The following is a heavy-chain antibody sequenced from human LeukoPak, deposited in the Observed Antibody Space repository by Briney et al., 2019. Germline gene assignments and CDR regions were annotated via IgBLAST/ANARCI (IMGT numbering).Heavy chain of an antibody. J-gene: IGHJ4*02. D-gene: IGHD3-10*01. CDR1: GFTFSSYS. V-gene: IGHV3-21*01. CDR2: ISSSSSYI. Sequence: GGSLRLSCAASGFTFSSYSMTWVRQAPGKGLEWVSSISSSSSYIYYADSVKGRFTISRDNAKNSLYLQMNSLRAEDTAVYYCARILLWFGELDWGQGTLVTVSS. CDR3: ARILLWFGELD.